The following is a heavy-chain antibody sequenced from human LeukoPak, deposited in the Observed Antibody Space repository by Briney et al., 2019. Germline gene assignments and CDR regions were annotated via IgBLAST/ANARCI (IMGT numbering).Heavy chain of an antibody. V-gene: IGHV4-34*01. J-gene: IGHJ6*02. D-gene: IGHD6-19*01. CDR2: INHSGST. CDR3: ARAVAGDAYYHYYYGMDV. Sequence: PSETLSLTCVVYGGSFSGYYWGWIRQPPGKGLEWIGEINHSGSTNYNPSLKSRVSISVDTSKNQFSLKLSSVTAADTAVYYCARAVAGDAYYHYYYGMDVWGQGTTVTVSS. CDR1: GGSFSGYY.